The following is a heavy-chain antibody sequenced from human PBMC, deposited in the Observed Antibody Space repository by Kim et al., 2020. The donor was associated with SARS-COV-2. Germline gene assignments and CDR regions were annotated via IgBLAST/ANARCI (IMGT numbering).Heavy chain of an antibody. V-gene: IGHV4-39*01. CDR3: ARRGTRYPTRFVAY. CDR2: LFYRGCT. CDR1: GDSIGSGRHY. D-gene: IGHD3-16*02. Sequence: SETLSLTCTLSGDSIGSGRHYWGWIRQPPGKGLEWLGGLFYRGCTNYSLSLKTRVTISLGTSKKQFSLRRTPVTAADTATYYCARRGTRYPTRFVAYWG. J-gene: IGHJ4*01.